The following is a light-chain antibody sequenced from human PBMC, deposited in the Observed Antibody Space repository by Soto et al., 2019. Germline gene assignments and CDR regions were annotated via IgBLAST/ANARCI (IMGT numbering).Light chain of an antibody. CDR3: QVWDGSTDAV. Sequence: SYVLTQPSSVSAAPGKTATITCGGNKIGNLDVHWYQQKPGQAPVLVIFSDSDRPSGIPDRFSGSNSENNATLTISRVDAGDEANYYCQVWDGSTDAVFGGGTKLTVL. CDR1: KIGNLD. J-gene: IGLJ2*01. V-gene: IGLV3-21*04. CDR2: SDS.